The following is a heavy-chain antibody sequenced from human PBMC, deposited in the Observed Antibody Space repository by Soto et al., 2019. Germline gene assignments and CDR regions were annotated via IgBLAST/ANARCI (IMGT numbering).Heavy chain of an antibody. D-gene: IGHD6-19*01. V-gene: IGHV3-23*01. CDR2: ISGSGGRT. J-gene: IGHJ3*02. Sequence: EVQLLESGGGLVQPGGSLRLSCAASGFTFSSYAMSWFRQAPGKGLGWVSAISGSGGRTYYEDSVKGRFTISRDNSKNTLYLQMNSLRAEDTAVYYCAKSGSGWYHAFDIWGQGTMVTVSS. CDR1: GFTFSSYA. CDR3: AKSGSGWYHAFDI.